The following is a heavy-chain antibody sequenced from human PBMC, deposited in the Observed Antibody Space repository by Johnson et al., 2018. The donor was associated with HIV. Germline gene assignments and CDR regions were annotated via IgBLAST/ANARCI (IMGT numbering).Heavy chain of an antibody. Sequence: EVQLVESGGGVVRPGGSLRLSCAASGFTFDDYAMHWVRQAPGKGLEWVSGISWNSGSIGYADSVKGRFTISRDNSKNALYMQMNSLRAEDTAVYYCASWGVGSSWNNDAFDIWGQGTMVTVSS. J-gene: IGHJ3*02. D-gene: IGHD6-13*01. CDR3: ASWGVGSSWNNDAFDI. V-gene: IGHV3-9*01. CDR1: GFTFDDYA. CDR2: ISWNSGSI.